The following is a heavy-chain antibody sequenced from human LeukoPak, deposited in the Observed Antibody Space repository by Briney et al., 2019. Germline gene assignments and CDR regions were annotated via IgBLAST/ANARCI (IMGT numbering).Heavy chain of an antibody. CDR1: AFTFSSYG. Sequence: GGSLRLSCAASAFTFSSYGMHWVRQAPGKGLEWVANIKQDGGEKYYVDSVKGRFTISRDNAKNSLYLQMNSLRAEDTAVYYCARDLYYDSSGHANPFDYWGQGTLVTVSS. V-gene: IGHV3-7*01. D-gene: IGHD3-22*01. J-gene: IGHJ4*02. CDR3: ARDLYYDSSGHANPFDY. CDR2: IKQDGGEK.